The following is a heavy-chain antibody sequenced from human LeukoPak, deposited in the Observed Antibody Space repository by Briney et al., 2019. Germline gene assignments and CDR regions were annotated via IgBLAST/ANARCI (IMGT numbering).Heavy chain of an antibody. CDR1: GFTFSSYS. J-gene: IGHJ6*03. CDR3: ARVMRGSKDEYYYMDV. V-gene: IGHV3-21*01. Sequence: GGSLRLSCAASGFTFSSYSMNWVRQAPGKGLEWVSSISSSSSYIYYADSVKGRFTISRDNAKNSLYLQMNSLRAEDTAVYYCARVMRGSKDEYYYMDVWGKGTTVTISS. CDR2: ISSSSSYI.